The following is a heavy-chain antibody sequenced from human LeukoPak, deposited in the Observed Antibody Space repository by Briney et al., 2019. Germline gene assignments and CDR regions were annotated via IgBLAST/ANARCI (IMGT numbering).Heavy chain of an antibody. J-gene: IGHJ4*02. CDR2: IYTSGST. V-gene: IGHV4-61*02. Sequence: PSETLSLTCTVSGGSISSGSYYWSWIRQPAGKGLEWIGRIYTSGSTNYNPSLKSRVTISVDTSKNQFSLRLSSVTAADTAVYYCARSRNYYGSGTYADYYFDYWGQGTLVTVSS. D-gene: IGHD3-10*01. CDR1: GGSISSGSYY. CDR3: ARSRNYYGSGTYADYYFDY.